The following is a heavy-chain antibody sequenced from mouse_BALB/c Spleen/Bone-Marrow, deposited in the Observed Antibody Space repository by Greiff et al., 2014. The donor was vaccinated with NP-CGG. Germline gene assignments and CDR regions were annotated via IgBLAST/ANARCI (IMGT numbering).Heavy chain of an antibody. J-gene: IGHJ4*01. CDR1: GFTFSSYA. Sequence: EVQGVESGGGLVKPGGSLKLSCAASGFTFSSYAMSWVRQTPEKRLEWVATISSGGSYTYYPDSVKGRFTISRDNAKNTLYLQMSSLRSEDTAMYYCARHETTVVATDAMDYWGQGTSVTVSS. CDR3: ARHETTVVATDAMDY. CDR2: ISSGGSYT. D-gene: IGHD1-1*01. V-gene: IGHV5-9-3*01.